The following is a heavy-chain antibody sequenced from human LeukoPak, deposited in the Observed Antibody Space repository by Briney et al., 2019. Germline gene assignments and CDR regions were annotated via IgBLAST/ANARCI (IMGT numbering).Heavy chain of an antibody. D-gene: IGHD5-18*01. V-gene: IGHV3-21*01. CDR1: GFTFSSYE. J-gene: IGHJ4*02. CDR3: ARGGENYGYWFDC. Sequence: GGSLRLSCAASGFTFSSYEMNWVRQAPGKGLEWVSSISNIYYADSVKGRFTISRDNAKNSLFLQMNSLRAEDTAVYYCARGGENYGYWFDCWGQGTLVTVSS. CDR2: ISNI.